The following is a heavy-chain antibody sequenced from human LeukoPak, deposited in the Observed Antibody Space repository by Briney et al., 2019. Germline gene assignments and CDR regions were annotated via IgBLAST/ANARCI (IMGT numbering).Heavy chain of an antibody. Sequence: QAGGSLRLSCAASGFTFSAYAIHWLRQAPDKGLEWVTVISDDGSNKYYADSVKGRFTISRDNSKNTLYVQMNSLRAEDTAVYYCARDEGYYFDYWGQGTLVTVSS. J-gene: IGHJ4*02. CDR1: GFTFSAYA. V-gene: IGHV3-30-3*01. CDR2: ISDDGSNK. CDR3: ARDEGYYFDY.